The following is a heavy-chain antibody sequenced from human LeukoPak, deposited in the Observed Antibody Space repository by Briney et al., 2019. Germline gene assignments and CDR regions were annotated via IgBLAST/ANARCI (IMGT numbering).Heavy chain of an antibody. CDR1: GFTFSSYA. J-gene: IGHJ4*02. CDR3: AKATDYYDSSGYYHRPDY. Sequence: GGSLRLSCAASGFTFSSYAMSWVSQAPGKGLEWVSAISGSGGSTYYADSVEGRFTISRDNSKNTLYLQMNSLRAEDTAVYYCAKATDYYDSSGYYHRPDYWGQGTLVTVSS. CDR2: ISGSGGST. D-gene: IGHD3-22*01. V-gene: IGHV3-23*01.